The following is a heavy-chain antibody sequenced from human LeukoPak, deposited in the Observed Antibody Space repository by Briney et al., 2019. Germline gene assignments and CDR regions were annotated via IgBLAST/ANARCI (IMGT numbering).Heavy chain of an antibody. CDR1: GFTFSSYG. J-gene: IGHJ4*02. D-gene: IGHD3-16*01. CDR3: AKFGRGTSPVH. CDR2: IQYDGSNQ. Sequence: PGGSLRLSCAASGFTFSSYGMHWVRQAPGKGLEWVAYIQYDGSNQQYADSVKGRFSISRDNSKNILYLQMNSLRAEDTAVYYCAKFGRGTSPVHWGQGTLVTVSS. V-gene: IGHV3-30*02.